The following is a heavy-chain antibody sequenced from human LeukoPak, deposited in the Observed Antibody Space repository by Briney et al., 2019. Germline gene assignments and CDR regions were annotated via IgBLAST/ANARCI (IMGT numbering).Heavy chain of an antibody. Sequence: GGSLRLSCAASGFTFSIYAMHWVRQAPGKGLEWVAVISHDGSNKYYADSVKGRFTISRDNSKNTLYLQMNSLRAEDTAMYYCARDQGWLQFFDCWGQGTLVTVSS. D-gene: IGHD5-24*01. V-gene: IGHV3-30-3*01. CDR2: ISHDGSNK. CDR1: GFTFSIYA. CDR3: ARDQGWLQFFDC. J-gene: IGHJ4*02.